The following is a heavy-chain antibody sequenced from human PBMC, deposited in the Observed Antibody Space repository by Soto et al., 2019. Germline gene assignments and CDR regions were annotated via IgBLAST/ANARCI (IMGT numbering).Heavy chain of an antibody. CDR1: GGSFSDAF. V-gene: IGHV4-34*12. Sequence: QVHLQQWGAGLLKPSGTLSLTCAVSGGSFSDAFWSWVRQSPGRGLEWIGEVFRTGNTNYNPSLKSRVTLSVDTAKNQFSLRLTSVTAADSAVYYCARAPRELLAEGPLFLYYYYGLDVWGQGTTVTVSS. D-gene: IGHD1-7*01. CDR3: ARAPRELLAEGPLFLYYYYGLDV. J-gene: IGHJ6*02. CDR2: VFRTGNT.